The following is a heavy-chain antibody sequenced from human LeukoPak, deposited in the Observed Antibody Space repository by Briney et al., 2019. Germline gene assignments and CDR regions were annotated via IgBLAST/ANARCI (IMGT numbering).Heavy chain of an antibody. CDR2: IIPIFGTA. V-gene: IGHV1-69*13. CDR1: GGTFSSYA. CDR3: ARRFGDGPDSSGYYTNWFDP. Sequence: GASVKVSCKASGGTFSSYAISWVRQAPGQGLEWMGGIIPIFGTANYAQKFQGRVTITADESTSTAYMELSSLRSEDTAVYYCARRFGDGPDSSGYYTNWFDPWGQGTLVTVSP. D-gene: IGHD3-22*01. J-gene: IGHJ5*02.